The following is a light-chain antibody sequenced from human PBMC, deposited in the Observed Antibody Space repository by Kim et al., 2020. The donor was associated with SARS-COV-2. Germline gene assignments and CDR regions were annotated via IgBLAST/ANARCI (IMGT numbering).Light chain of an antibody. J-gene: IGKJ4*01. CDR1: QGVSSSS. CDR2: VAS. V-gene: IGKV3-20*01. Sequence: PGDRAALSCSASQGVSSSSVAWYQKKPGQAPRLLIYVASSRATGIPDRFSGSGSGTDFTLTISRLEPEDFAVYYCQQYGSSPLLTFGGGTKVDIK. CDR3: QQYGSSPLLT.